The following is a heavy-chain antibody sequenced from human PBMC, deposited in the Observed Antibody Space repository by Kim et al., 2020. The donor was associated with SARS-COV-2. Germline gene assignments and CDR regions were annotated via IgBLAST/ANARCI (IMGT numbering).Heavy chain of an antibody. CDR2: IYYSGST. CDR1: GGSISSYY. V-gene: IGHV4-59*08. CDR3: ARHGEGHTRPWFGELLFPLGWFDP. J-gene: IGHJ5*02. Sequence: SETLSLTCTVSGGSISSYYWSWIRQPPGKGLEWIGYIYYSGSTNYNPSLKSRVTISVDTSKNQFSLKLSSVTAADTAVYYCARHGEGHTRPWFGELLFPLGWFDPWGQGTLVTVSS. D-gene: IGHD3-10*01.